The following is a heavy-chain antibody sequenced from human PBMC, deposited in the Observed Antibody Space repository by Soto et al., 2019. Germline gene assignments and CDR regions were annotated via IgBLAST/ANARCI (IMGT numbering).Heavy chain of an antibody. D-gene: IGHD6-6*01. J-gene: IGHJ4*02. CDR1: GGSISGYY. Sequence: ETLSLTCTVSGGSISGYYWSWIRQPPGKGLEWIGYIYYSGSTNYNPSLKSRVTISVDTSKNQFSLKLSSVTAADTAVYYCARGSSLYFDYWGQGTLVTVSS. CDR2: IYYSGST. V-gene: IGHV4-59*01. CDR3: ARGSSLYFDY.